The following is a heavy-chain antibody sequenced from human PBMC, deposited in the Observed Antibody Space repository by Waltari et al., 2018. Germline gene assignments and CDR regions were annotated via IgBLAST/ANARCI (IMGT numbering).Heavy chain of an antibody. D-gene: IGHD5-12*01. CDR2: IYSTCSTI. CDR1: GFPFSDFS. J-gene: IGHJ3*02. CDR3: ARGYRKAFDI. V-gene: IGHV3-48*04. Sequence: EVQLVESGGGWVQPGGSLGLSCAVSGFPFSDFSMNWVRQAPGKGLEWFSYIYSTCSTIYYADSVKGRFTISRDNAQNSLYLQMNSLRADDTAVYYCARGYRKAFDIWGQGTMVTVSS.